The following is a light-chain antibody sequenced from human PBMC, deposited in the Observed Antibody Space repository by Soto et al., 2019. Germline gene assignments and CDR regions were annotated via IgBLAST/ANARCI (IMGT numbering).Light chain of an antibody. CDR2: GAS. CDR3: QQYASWPLT. V-gene: IGKV3-15*01. J-gene: IGKJ4*01. CDR1: QSVNSN. Sequence: ETVMTQSPATLSVSPGERATLSCRASQSVNSNLAWYQQESGQPPRLLVFGASTRATGVPARFSGSGSGTEFTLTISDLQSEDFAVYFCQQYASWPLTFGGGTKVEI.